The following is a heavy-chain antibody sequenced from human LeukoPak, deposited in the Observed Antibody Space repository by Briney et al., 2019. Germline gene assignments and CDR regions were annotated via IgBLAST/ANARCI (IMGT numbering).Heavy chain of an antibody. Sequence: GGSLRPSCAASGFTFSSDSMNCVRQAPGKVLGWVSSISSSSSQIYYADSVKDRSTISTDNATNSLYLQMNSLRAEETAVYYCASIWGEQQLGQFDDWGQGTLVTVSS. CDR3: ASIWGEQQLGQFDD. J-gene: IGHJ4*02. CDR1: GFTFSSDS. CDR2: ISSSSSQI. D-gene: IGHD6-13*01. V-gene: IGHV3-21*01.